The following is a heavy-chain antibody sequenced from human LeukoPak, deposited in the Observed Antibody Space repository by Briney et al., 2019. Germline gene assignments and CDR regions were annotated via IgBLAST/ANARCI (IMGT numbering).Heavy chain of an antibody. CDR3: ARGYSSSWYYFDY. CDR1: GFTFDDYA. V-gene: IGHV3-9*03. CDR2: ISWNSGSI. Sequence: PGTSLRLSCAASGFTFDDYAMHWVRQAPGKGLEWVSGISWNSGSIGYADSVKGRFTISRDNAKNSLYLQMNSLRAEDMALYYCARGYSSSWYYFDYWGQGTLVTVSS. J-gene: IGHJ4*02. D-gene: IGHD6-13*01.